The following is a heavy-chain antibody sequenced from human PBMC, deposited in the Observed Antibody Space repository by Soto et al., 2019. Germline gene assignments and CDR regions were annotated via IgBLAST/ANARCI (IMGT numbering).Heavy chain of an antibody. CDR1: GASINSGGYY. Sequence: PSETLSLTCTVSGASINSGGYYWNWVRLLPGRGLEWIGYIYFTGNTYYNPSLESRVTISLDTPQNQFSLELNSVSAADTAVYYCVSGDAWGCLLDYWGQGALVTVSS. CDR3: VSGDAWGCLLDY. V-gene: IGHV4-31*03. J-gene: IGHJ4*02. D-gene: IGHD2-8*02. CDR2: IYFTGNT.